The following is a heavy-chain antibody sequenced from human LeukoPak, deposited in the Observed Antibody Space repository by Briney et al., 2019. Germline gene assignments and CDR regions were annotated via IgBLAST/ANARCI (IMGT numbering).Heavy chain of an antibody. Sequence: GASVKVSCKASGCTFSSYAISWVRQAPGQGLEWMGRIIPILGIANYAQKFQGRVTITADKSTSTAYMELSSLRSEDTAVYYCARAKGSSSLHDAFDIWGQGTMVTVSS. CDR3: ARAKGSSSLHDAFDI. CDR1: GCTFSSYA. D-gene: IGHD6-13*01. CDR2: IIPILGIA. V-gene: IGHV1-69*04. J-gene: IGHJ3*02.